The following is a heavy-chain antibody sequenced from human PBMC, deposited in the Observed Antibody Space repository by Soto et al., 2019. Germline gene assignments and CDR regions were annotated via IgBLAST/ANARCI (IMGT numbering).Heavy chain of an antibody. CDR2: IYWDDDK. CDR1: GFSLSTSGVG. V-gene: IGHV2-5*02. Sequence: QITLKESGPTLVKPTQTLTLTCTFSGFSLSTSGVGVGWIRQPPGKALEWLALIYWDDDKRYSPALKSRLPFTKDTSKNQVVLTMTNMDPVDTAAYYCAHRQEYYDILTSYRWTYYFDYWGQGTLVTVSS. J-gene: IGHJ4*02. D-gene: IGHD3-9*01. CDR3: AHRQEYYDILTSYRWTYYFDY.